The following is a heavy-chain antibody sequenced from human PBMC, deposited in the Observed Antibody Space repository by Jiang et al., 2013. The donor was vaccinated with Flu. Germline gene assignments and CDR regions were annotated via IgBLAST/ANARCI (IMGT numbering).Heavy chain of an antibody. D-gene: IGHD5-24*01. V-gene: IGHV1-69*01. CDR3: ARVRRARVGEL. CDR1: GGNFSLYA. CDR2: IIPSSLTT. J-gene: IGHJ6*02. Sequence: SGAEVKKPGSSLKISCEASGGNFSLYAVSWVRQAPGQGLEWIGVIIPSSLTTHYAQKFQGRVAITADESATTVYMALNSLTPDDTAVYFCARVRRARVGELWGQGTAVTVSS.